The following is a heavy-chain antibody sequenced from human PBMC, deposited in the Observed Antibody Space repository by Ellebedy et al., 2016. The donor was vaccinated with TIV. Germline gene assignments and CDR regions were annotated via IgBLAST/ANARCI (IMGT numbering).Heavy chain of an antibody. J-gene: IGHJ3*02. CDR3: GRVGGYTYGNDAFDI. CDR1: GGDISSGNYY. D-gene: IGHD5-18*01. Sequence: SETLSLTCSVSGGDISSGNYYWSWLRQHPGKGLEWIGYISHSGSTYYNSSLKSRVSISADTSKNQLSLRLRSVTAADTAVYYCGRVGGYTYGNDAFDIWGQGTMVTVSS. V-gene: IGHV4-31*03. CDR2: ISHSGST.